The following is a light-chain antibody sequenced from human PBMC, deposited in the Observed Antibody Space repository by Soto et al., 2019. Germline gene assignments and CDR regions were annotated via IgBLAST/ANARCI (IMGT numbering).Light chain of an antibody. CDR1: SSDVGGYNY. CDR3: CSYAGSYTLV. V-gene: IGLV2-11*01. Sequence: QSALTQPRSVSGSPGQSVTISCTGTSSDVGGYNYVSWYQQHPGKAPKLMIYDVSKRPSGVPDRFSGSKSGNTASLTISGLQAADDDDYYCCSYAGSYTLVFGGGTKLTVL. CDR2: DVS. J-gene: IGLJ2*01.